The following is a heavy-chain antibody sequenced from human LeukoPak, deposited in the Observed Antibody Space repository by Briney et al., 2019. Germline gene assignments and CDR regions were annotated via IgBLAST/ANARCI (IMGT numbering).Heavy chain of an antibody. J-gene: IGHJ4*02. D-gene: IGHD3-16*02. V-gene: IGHV1-8*01. CDR2: MNPNSGNT. Sequence: ASVEVSCKASGYTFTSYDINWVRQATGQGLEWMGWMNPNSGNTGYAQKFQGRVTMTRNTSISTAYMELSSLRSEDTAVYYCARDRGYIWGSYRYYFDYWGQGTLVTVSS. CDR3: ARDRGYIWGSYRYYFDY. CDR1: GYTFTSYD.